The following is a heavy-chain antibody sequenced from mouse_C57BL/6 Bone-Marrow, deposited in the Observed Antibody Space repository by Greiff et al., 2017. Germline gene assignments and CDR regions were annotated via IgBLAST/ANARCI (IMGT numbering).Heavy chain of an antibody. D-gene: IGHD1-1*01. CDR2: IDPSDSYT. CDR3: AREEITTVVSYYFDY. CDR1: GYTFTSYW. J-gene: IGHJ2*01. V-gene: IGHV1-69*01. Sequence: QQSCKASGYTFTSYWMHWVKQRPGQGLEWIGEIDPSDSYTNYNQKFKGKSTLTVDKSSSTAYMQLSSLTSEDSAVYYCAREEITTVVSYYFDYWGQGTTLTVSS.